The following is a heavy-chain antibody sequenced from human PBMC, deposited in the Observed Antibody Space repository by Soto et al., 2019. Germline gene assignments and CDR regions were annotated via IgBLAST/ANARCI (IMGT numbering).Heavy chain of an antibody. CDR1: GFSLITHGVG. J-gene: IGHJ3*02. CDR2: IYWDDDK. D-gene: IGHD3-22*01. Sequence: QITLKESGPKLLKPTQTLTLTCTFSGFSLITHGVGVAWIRQPPGKALEWLALIYWDDDKRYSPSLNSRLTITKDTSKNQVVLTLTNIDPVDTATYYCAHRRRDSGSHNAFDIWGHGTVVTVSS. CDR3: AHRRRDSGSHNAFDI. V-gene: IGHV2-5*02.